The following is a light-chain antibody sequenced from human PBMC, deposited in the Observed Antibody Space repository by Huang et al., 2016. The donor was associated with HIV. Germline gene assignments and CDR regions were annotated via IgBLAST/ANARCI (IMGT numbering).Light chain of an antibody. V-gene: IGKV3D-20*01. CDR2: YAS. Sequence: EIVLTQSPATLSLSPGERANLSCGASQSVSSNYLAWYQQKPGLAPPLIIYYASCSATGIPDRFSGSGSGTDFTLTISRLEPEDFAVYYCQQYGSSPPITFGQGTRLEMK. CDR3: QQYGSSPPIT. J-gene: IGKJ5*01. CDR1: QSVSSNY.